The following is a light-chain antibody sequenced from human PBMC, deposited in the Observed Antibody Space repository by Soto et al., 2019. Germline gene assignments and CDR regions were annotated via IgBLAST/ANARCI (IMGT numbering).Light chain of an antibody. CDR3: QQYTTSPFT. J-gene: IGKJ3*01. V-gene: IGKV3-20*01. CDR1: QSVGSNY. CDR2: GAS. Sequence: EIVLTQSPGTLSLSPGERATLYCRASQSVGSNYLAWYQQKPGQAPRVLIYGASSRATGIPDRLSGSGSGADFTLTISILEPEDFAVYYCQQYTTSPFTFGPGTKVDIK.